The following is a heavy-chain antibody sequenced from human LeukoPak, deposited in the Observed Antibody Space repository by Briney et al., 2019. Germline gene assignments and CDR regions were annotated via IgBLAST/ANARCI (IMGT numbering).Heavy chain of an antibody. J-gene: IGHJ6*02. D-gene: IGHD1-14*01. Sequence: GASVKVSCKASGGTFSSYAISWVRQAPGQGLEWVGRGIPILGIANYAQKFQGRVTITADKSTSTAYMELSGLRSEDTAVYYCAREDPYNPYYYGMDVWGQGTTVTVSS. V-gene: IGHV1-69*04. CDR3: AREDPYNPYYYGMDV. CDR1: GGTFSSYA. CDR2: GIPILGIA.